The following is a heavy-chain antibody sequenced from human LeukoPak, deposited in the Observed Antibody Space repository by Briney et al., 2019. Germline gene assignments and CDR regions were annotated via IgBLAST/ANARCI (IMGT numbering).Heavy chain of an antibody. CDR1: GGSISNYY. Sequence: SETLSLTCTVSGGSISNYYWSWIRQPPGKGLEWIGYISYSGSTNYNPSLNYNPSLKSRVTISVDTSKNQFSLKLSSVTAADTAMYYCARGVGVRGVTYDAFDIWGQGTMVTVSS. J-gene: IGHJ3*02. D-gene: IGHD3-10*01. CDR3: ARGVGVRGVTYDAFDI. V-gene: IGHV4-59*01. CDR2: ISYSGSTNYNPSL.